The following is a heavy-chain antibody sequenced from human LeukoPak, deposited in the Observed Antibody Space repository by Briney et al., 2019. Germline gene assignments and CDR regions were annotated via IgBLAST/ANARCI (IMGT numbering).Heavy chain of an antibody. CDR2: IRSKANGYAT. D-gene: IGHD2-2*01. Sequence: PGGSLKLSCAASGFTFSGSAMHWVRQASGKGLEWVGRIRSKANGYATAYAASVKGRFTISRDDSKNTAYLQMNSLKTEDTAVYYCTTVVPAAKNGLGDYWGQGTLVTVSS. V-gene: IGHV3-73*01. J-gene: IGHJ4*02. CDR1: GFTFSGSA. CDR3: TTVVPAAKNGLGDY.